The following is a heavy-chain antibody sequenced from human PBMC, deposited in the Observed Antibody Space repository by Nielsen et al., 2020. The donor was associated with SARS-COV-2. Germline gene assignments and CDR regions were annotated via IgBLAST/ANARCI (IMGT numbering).Heavy chain of an antibody. CDR2: ISYSGRT. Sequence: LRLSCTVSGGSISSGDYYWNWIRQHPGKGLEWIGNISYSGRTLYNPSLKSRVTISVDTSKNQFSLKLSSVTAADTAVYYCAREGADSSGYLDWFDPWGQGTLVTVSS. V-gene: IGHV4-31*02. J-gene: IGHJ5*02. D-gene: IGHD3-22*01. CDR3: AREGADSSGYLDWFDP. CDR1: GGSISSGDYY.